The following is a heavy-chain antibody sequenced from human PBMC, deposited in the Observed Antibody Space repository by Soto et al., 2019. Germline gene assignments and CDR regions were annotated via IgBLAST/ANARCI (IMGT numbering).Heavy chain of an antibody. CDR1: GGTFSSYT. D-gene: IGHD3-22*01. V-gene: IGHV1-69*08. Sequence: QVQLVQSGAEVKKPGSSVKVSCKASGGTFSSYTISWVRQAPGQGLEWMGRIIPILGIANYAQKFQGRVTITADKSTSTAYMELSSLRSEDTAVYYCARDGYYYDSSGYYSLDYWGQGTLVTVSS. J-gene: IGHJ4*02. CDR2: IIPILGIA. CDR3: ARDGYYYDSSGYYSLDY.